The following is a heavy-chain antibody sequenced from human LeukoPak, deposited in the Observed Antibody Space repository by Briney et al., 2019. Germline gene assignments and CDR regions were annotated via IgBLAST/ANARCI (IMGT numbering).Heavy chain of an antibody. Sequence: PGGSLRLSCAASGFTFSNYWMSWVRQAPGKGLEWVAVISYDGSNRYYADSVKGRFTISRDNSKNTLYLQMNSLRAEDTAMYYCARVAAAAYYDAFDIWGQGTMVTVSS. J-gene: IGHJ3*02. CDR3: ARVAAAAYYDAFDI. V-gene: IGHV3-30*03. D-gene: IGHD6-13*01. CDR1: GFTFSNYW. CDR2: ISYDGSNR.